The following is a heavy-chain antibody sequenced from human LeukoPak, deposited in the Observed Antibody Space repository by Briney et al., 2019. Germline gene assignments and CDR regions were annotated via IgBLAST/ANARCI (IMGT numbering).Heavy chain of an antibody. CDR1: GYTFADHY. Sequence: ASVKVSCKASGYTFADHYIHWLRQAPGQGFEWMGWINPNTGGTDYAQKFQDRIALTSYTSISTVYMELNRLESDDTALYYCARDLATIDGIAWYYFENWGQGTLVTVS. D-gene: IGHD5-12*01. CDR2: INPNTGGT. V-gene: IGHV1-2*02. CDR3: ARDLATIDGIAWYYFEN. J-gene: IGHJ4*02.